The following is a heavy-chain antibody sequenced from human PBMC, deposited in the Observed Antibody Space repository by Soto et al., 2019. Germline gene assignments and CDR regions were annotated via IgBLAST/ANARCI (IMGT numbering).Heavy chain of an antibody. D-gene: IGHD1-26*01. CDR2: ISPNSGGT. CDR1: GYSFTGYY. Sequence: QVQLVQSGAEVKKSGASVKISCKASGYSFTGYYIHWVRQAPGQGFEWMGEISPNSGGTKYAQKFQGRVTMTRDTSITTIYMDLSNLGPDDTAVYYCGKGRSGDVGVFYWGQGTLVTVYS. CDR3: GKGRSGDVGVFY. J-gene: IGHJ4*02. V-gene: IGHV1-2*02.